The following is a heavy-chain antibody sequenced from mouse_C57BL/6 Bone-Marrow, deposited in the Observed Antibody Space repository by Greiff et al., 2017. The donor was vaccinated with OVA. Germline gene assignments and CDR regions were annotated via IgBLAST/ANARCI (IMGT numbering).Heavy chain of an antibody. D-gene: IGHD1-1*01. CDR1: GYTFTDYY. J-gene: IGHJ2*01. Sequence: EVQLQQSGPELVKPGASVKISCKASGYTFTDYYMNWVKQSHGKSLEWIGDINPNNGGTSYNQKLKGKATLTVDKSSSTAYMELRSLTSEDSAVYYCARRGPYYYGSSWDYWGQGTTLTVSS. V-gene: IGHV1-26*01. CDR3: ARRGPYYYGSSWDY. CDR2: INPNNGGT.